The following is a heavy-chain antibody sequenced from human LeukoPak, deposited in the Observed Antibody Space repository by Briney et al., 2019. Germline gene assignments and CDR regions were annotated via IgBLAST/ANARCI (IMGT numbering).Heavy chain of an antibody. CDR3: AKDLANGFDI. J-gene: IGHJ3*02. Sequence: GGSLRLSCAASGFTFSSYAMSWVRQAPGKGLEWVSTLGTSGGNTYYADSVKGRFTISRDNSKNTLYLQMNSLRAEDTAVYYCAKDLANGFDIWGQGTMVTVSS. CDR1: GFTFSSYA. CDR2: LGTSGGNT. V-gene: IGHV3-23*01.